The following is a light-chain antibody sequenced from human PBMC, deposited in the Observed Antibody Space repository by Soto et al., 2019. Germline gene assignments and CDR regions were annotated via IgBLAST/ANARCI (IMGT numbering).Light chain of an antibody. CDR2: GSS. CDR3: QKYDSDPRT. V-gene: IGKV1-27*01. CDR1: QGISTF. Sequence: DIQMTPSPSSLSASVGDRVTLTCRASQGISTFLAWYQQKPGKVPKLLIYGSSTLQSGVPSRFSGSGSGTDFTLTISSLQPEDVATYYCQKYDSDPRTFGQGTKVDI. J-gene: IGKJ1*01.